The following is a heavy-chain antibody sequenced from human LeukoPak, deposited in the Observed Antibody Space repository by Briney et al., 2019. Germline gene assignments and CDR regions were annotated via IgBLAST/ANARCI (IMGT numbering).Heavy chain of an antibody. Sequence: GGSLRLSCAASGFTFSSYGMHWVRQAPGKGLEWVAVISYDGSNKYYADSVKGRFTISRDNSKNTLYLQMNSLRAEDTAVYYCASIEQYDYVWGSYRYSLDYWGQGTLVTVSS. CDR3: ASIEQYDYVWGSYRYSLDY. D-gene: IGHD3-16*02. J-gene: IGHJ4*02. CDR2: ISYDGSNK. CDR1: GFTFSSYG. V-gene: IGHV3-30*03.